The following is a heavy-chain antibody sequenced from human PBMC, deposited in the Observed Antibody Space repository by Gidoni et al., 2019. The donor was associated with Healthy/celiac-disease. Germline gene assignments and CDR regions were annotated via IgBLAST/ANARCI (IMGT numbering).Heavy chain of an antibody. D-gene: IGHD2-21*01. Sequence: EVQLVESGGGLVQPGGSLRLSCAASGFTFSSYEMNWVRQAPGKGLEWVANIRISGNTINYADSVKGRVTISRDNAKNSLYLQMNSLRAEDTAVYYCASAVTRGDQGGDYFDYWGQGTLVTVSS. J-gene: IGHJ4*02. CDR2: IRISGNTI. CDR1: GFTFSSYE. CDR3: ASAVTRGDQGGDYFDY. V-gene: IGHV3-48*03.